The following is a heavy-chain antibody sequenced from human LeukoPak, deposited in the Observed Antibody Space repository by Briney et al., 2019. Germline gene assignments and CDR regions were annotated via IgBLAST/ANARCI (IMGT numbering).Heavy chain of an antibody. CDR3: ARDFWGAYRVDYFDC. J-gene: IGHJ4*02. CDR1: GFTFSNYW. V-gene: IGHV3-7*01. CDR2: IKQNGSET. D-gene: IGHD3-3*01. Sequence: PGGPLRLSCAASGFTFSNYWMSWVRRAPGKGLEWVANIKQNGSETYSVDSVRGRFIISRDNAKNSLYLQMNSLRAEDTAVYYCARDFWGAYRVDYFDCWGQGTLVTVSS.